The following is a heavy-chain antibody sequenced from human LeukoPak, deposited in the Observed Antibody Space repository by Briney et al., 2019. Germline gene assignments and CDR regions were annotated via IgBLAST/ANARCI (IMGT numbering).Heavy chain of an antibody. V-gene: IGHV1-69*13. CDR2: IIPIFGTA. J-gene: IGHJ4*02. CDR3: ASGLPGRYYDFWSGYYFDY. Sequence: ASVKVSCKASGFTFTSYAMNWVRQAPGQGLEWMGGIIPIFGTANYAQKFQGRVTITADESTSTAYMELSSLRSEDTAVYYCASGLPGRYYDFWSGYYFDYWGQGTLVTVSS. CDR1: GFTFTSYA. D-gene: IGHD3-3*01.